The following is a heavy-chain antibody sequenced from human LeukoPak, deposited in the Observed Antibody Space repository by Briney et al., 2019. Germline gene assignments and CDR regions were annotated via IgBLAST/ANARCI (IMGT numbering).Heavy chain of an antibody. D-gene: IGHD4-17*01. Sequence: PGGSLRLSCAASGFTFSNAWMSWVRQAPVKGLEWVGRIKSKTDVWTTDYAARGKVRFTISRDDSKNTLYLQMNSLKTEDTAVYYCKATVNTGDYWGQGNMVTVSS. J-gene: IGHJ4*02. CDR3: KATVNTGDY. V-gene: IGHV3-15*01. CDR1: GFTFSNAW. CDR2: IKSKTDVWTT.